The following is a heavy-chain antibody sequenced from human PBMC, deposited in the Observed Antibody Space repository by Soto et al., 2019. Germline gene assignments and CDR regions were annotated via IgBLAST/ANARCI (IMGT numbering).Heavy chain of an antibody. D-gene: IGHD2-15*01. CDR3: TTGSVEGV. Sequence: QLVESGGGLVRPGGSLRLSCSASGFSISSAWMNWVRQAPGEGLEWVGRIKTKIEGETTHYAAPVNGRFTVSRDDSKNMLYLQMNSLKADDTALYYCTTGSVEGVWGQGTTVTVSS. V-gene: IGHV3-15*07. CDR1: GFSISSAW. CDR2: IKTKIEGETT. J-gene: IGHJ6*02.